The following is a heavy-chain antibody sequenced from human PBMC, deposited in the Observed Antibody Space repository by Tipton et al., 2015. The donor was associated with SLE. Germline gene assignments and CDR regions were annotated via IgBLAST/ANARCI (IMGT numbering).Heavy chain of an antibody. V-gene: IGHV4-31*03. J-gene: IGHJ6*02. Sequence: TLSLTCTVSGGSISSGGYYWSWIRQHPGKGLEWIGYIYYSGSTYYNPSLKSRVTISVDTSRKQLSLRLTSVTAADTAVYYCARDEKVGASTIYYYGMDVWGQGTTVTVSS. CDR2: IYYSGST. D-gene: IGHD1-26*01. CDR3: ARDEKVGASTIYYYGMDV. CDR1: GGSISSGGYY.